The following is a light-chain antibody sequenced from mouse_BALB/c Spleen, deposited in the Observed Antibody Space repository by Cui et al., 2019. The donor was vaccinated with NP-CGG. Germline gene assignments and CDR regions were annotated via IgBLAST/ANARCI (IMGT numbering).Light chain of an antibody. J-gene: IGLJ1*01. CDR2: GTN. CDR3: ALWYSNHWV. Sequence: QAFVTQESALTTSPGETVTLTCRSSTGAVTTTNYANWVQEKPDHLFTGLIGGTNNRVPGVPVRFSGFLIGDKAALTITGAQTEDETIYFCALWYSNHWVFGGGTKLTVL. V-gene: IGLV1*01. CDR1: TGAVTTTNY.